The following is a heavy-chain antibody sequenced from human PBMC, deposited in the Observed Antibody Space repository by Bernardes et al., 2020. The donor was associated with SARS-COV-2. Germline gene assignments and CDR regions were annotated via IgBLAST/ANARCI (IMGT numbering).Heavy chain of an antibody. J-gene: IGHJ4*02. D-gene: IGHD3-10*01. CDR3: ASRTPTDLLLWFGELEYYFDY. CDR2: IKQDGSEK. CDR1: GFTFSSYW. V-gene: IGHV3-7*01. Sequence: GGSLRLSCAASGFTFSSYWMSWVRQAPGKGLEWVANIKQDGSEKYYVDSVKGRFTISRDNAKNSLYLQMNSLRAEDTAVYYCASRTPTDLLLWFGELEYYFDYWGQGTLVTVSS.